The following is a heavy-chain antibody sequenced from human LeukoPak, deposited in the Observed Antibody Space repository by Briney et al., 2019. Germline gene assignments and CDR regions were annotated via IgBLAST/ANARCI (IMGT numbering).Heavy chain of an antibody. D-gene: IGHD2-2*01. CDR1: GGSISSSTYY. Sequence: PSETLSLTCTVSGGSISSSTYYWGWIRQAPGKGLVWIGSIYYSGSTYYNPSLKSRVTISVNTSKNQFSLKLSSVTAADTAVYYCARDVQGAYWSSTSCYNWFDPWGQGTLVTVSS. CDR2: IYYSGST. CDR3: ARDVQGAYWSSTSCYNWFDP. V-gene: IGHV4-39*07. J-gene: IGHJ5*02.